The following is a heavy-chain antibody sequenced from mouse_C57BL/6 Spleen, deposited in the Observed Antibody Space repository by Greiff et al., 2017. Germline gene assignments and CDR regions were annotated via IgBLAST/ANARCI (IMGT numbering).Heavy chain of an antibody. Sequence: VQLQQPGAELVKPGASVKLSCKASGYTFTSYWMHWVKQRPGQGLEWIGMIHPNSGSTNYNEKFKSKATLTVDKSSSTAYMQLSSLTSEDSAVYYCARSEAGAWFAYWGQGTLVTGSA. CDR2: IHPNSGST. CDR3: ARSEAGAWFAY. CDR1: GYTFTSYW. V-gene: IGHV1-64*01. J-gene: IGHJ3*01. D-gene: IGHD1-1*02.